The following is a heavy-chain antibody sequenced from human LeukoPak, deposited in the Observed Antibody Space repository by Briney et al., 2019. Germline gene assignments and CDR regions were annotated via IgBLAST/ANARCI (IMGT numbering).Heavy chain of an antibody. Sequence: SETLSLTCTVSGGSISSYYWSWIRQPPGKGLEWIGYIYYSGSTNYNPSLKSRVTISVDTSKNQFSLKLSSVTAADTAVYYCARGNMRYSSSSGKGDYWGQGTLVTVSS. CDR1: GGSISSYY. D-gene: IGHD6-13*01. CDR3: ARGNMRYSSSSGKGDY. CDR2: IYYSGST. V-gene: IGHV4-59*01. J-gene: IGHJ4*02.